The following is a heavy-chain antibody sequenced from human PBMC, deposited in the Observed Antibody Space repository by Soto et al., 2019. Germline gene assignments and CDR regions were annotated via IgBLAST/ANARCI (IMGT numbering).Heavy chain of an antibody. J-gene: IGHJ4*02. Sequence: GGSLILSCAASGFTFINSWMNWVRQAPGKGLEWVGRIKSKTDGGTTDYAAPVKGRFTISRDDSKNTLYLQMNSLKTEDTAVYYCTTDPGIAVAGPIDDWGQGTLVSVSS. CDR1: GFTFINSW. CDR3: TTDPGIAVAGPIDD. V-gene: IGHV3-15*07. CDR2: IKSKTDGGTT. D-gene: IGHD6-19*01.